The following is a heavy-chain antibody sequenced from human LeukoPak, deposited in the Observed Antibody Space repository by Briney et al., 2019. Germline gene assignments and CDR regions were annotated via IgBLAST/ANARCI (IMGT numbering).Heavy chain of an antibody. J-gene: IGHJ4*02. V-gene: IGHV3-48*04. Sequence: GGSLRLSCAASGFTFSSYSMNWVRQAPGKGLEWVSYISSSSSTIYYADSAKGRFTISRDNAKNSLYLQMNSLRVEDTAVYYCTRVFSSGSFDYWGQGTLVTVSS. CDR3: TRVFSSGSFDY. CDR2: ISSSSSTI. CDR1: GFTFSSYS. D-gene: IGHD6-19*01.